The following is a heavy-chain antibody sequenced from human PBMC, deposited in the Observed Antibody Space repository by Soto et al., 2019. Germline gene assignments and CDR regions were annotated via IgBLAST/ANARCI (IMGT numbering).Heavy chain of an antibody. Sequence: EVQLVESGGGLVQPGGSLRLSCAASGFTFSSYWMSWVRQAPGKGLEWVANIKQDGSEKYYVDSVKGRFTISRDNAKNSLYLQMNSLRAEDTAVYYCARDLPSAYCDFWSGYSYYYYYGMDVWGQGTTVTVSS. J-gene: IGHJ6*02. D-gene: IGHD3-3*01. CDR1: GFTFSSYW. CDR3: ARDLPSAYCDFWSGYSYYYYYGMDV. CDR2: IKQDGSEK. V-gene: IGHV3-7*01.